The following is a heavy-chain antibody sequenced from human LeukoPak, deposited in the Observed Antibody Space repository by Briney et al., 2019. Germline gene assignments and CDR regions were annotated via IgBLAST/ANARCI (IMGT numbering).Heavy chain of an antibody. V-gene: IGHV4-39*07. Sequence: SETLSLTCTVSGGSISSSSYYWGWIRQPPGKGVEWIGSIYYSGSTYYNPSLKSRVTISVDTSKNQFSLKLSSVTAADTAVYYCATEQQLARFDYWGQGTLVTVSS. J-gene: IGHJ4*02. CDR1: GGSISSSSYY. CDR3: ATEQQLARFDY. D-gene: IGHD6-13*01. CDR2: IYYSGST.